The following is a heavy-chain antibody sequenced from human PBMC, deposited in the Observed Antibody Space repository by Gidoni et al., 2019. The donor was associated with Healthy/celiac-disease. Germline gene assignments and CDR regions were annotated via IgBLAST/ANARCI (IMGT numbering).Heavy chain of an antibody. Sequence: LQLQASGPGLVKPSETLSLTCTVPGGSISSSSYYWGWIRQPPGKGLEWIGSIYYSGSTYYSPSLKSRVTISVDTSKNQFSLELSSVTAADTAVYYCASTPQAPPFDYWGQGTLVTVSS. CDR1: GGSISSSSYY. J-gene: IGHJ4*02. D-gene: IGHD6-6*01. V-gene: IGHV4-39*01. CDR2: IYYSGST. CDR3: ASTPQAPPFDY.